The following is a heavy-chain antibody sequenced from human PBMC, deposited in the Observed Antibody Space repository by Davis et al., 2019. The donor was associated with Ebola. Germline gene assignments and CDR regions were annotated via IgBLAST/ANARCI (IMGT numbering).Heavy chain of an antibody. Sequence: GESLKISCAASGFTFSTYWMHWVRQAPGKGLVWVAHINSDGSSTGYADSVKGRFTISRDNAKNTLYLQMNSLRDEDTAVYYCVYQLLSVDCDWGQGTLVTVS. CDR1: GFTFSTYW. D-gene: IGHD2-2*01. CDR2: INSDGSST. V-gene: IGHV3-74*01. CDR3: VYQLLSVDCD. J-gene: IGHJ4*02.